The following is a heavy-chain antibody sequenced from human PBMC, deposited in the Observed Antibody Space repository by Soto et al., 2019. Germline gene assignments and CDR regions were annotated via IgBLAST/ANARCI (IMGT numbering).Heavy chain of an antibody. D-gene: IGHD2-15*01. J-gene: IGHJ6*02. V-gene: IGHV3-21*01. CDR2: ISPSTSHI. CDR1: GFTFSSCT. Sequence: EVHLVEAGGGLVKPGGSLRLSCAVSGFTFSSCTMNWVRQAPGKGLEWVSSISPSTSHIDYADSVKGRFTISRDNAKNSLFLQMNSLRAEDTAVYYCSGCSGGACHQNYGMDVWGQGTTVTVS. CDR3: SGCSGGACHQNYGMDV.